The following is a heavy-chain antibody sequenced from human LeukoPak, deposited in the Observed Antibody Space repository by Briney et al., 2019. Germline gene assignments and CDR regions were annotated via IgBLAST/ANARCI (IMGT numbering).Heavy chain of an antibody. CDR1: GFTFSSYW. J-gene: IGHJ1*01. Sequence: GGSLRLSCAASGFTFSSYWMTWVRQAPGKGLEWVAKIKQDGSEKYYVDSVKGRFTISRDNAKNSLYLQMNSLRIEDTGVYYCARELVEWQLINAEYFQHWGQGTLVTVAP. CDR2: IKQDGSEK. CDR3: ARELVEWQLINAEYFQH. D-gene: IGHD1-26*01. V-gene: IGHV3-7*01.